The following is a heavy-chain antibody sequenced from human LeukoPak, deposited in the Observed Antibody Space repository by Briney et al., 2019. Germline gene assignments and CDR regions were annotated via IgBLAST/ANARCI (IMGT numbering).Heavy chain of an antibody. CDR3: ARGVPSAPSLGRLRSTSFDY. CDR2: IIPIFGTA. V-gene: IGHV1-69*05. J-gene: IGHJ4*02. D-gene: IGHD1-26*01. Sequence: SVKVSCKASGGTFSSYAISWVRQAPGQGLEWMGGIIPIFGTANYAQKFQGRVTITTDESTSTAYMELSSLRSEDTAVYYCARGVPSAPSLGRLRSTSFDYWGQGTLVTVSS. CDR1: GGTFSSYA.